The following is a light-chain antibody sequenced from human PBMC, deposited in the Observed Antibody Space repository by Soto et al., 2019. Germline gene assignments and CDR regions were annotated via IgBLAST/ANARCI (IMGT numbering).Light chain of an antibody. CDR2: DAS. CDR3: QQRTSWPLT. Sequence: EIMLTQSPATLSLSPGEIATLSCRASQSVSTYLAWYQQKRGQAPRLLIYDASNRATGTPARFSGSGSGTDFTLTISSLEPEDFAVYYCQQRTSWPLTCGGGTEVEIK. J-gene: IGKJ4*01. CDR1: QSVSTY. V-gene: IGKV3-11*01.